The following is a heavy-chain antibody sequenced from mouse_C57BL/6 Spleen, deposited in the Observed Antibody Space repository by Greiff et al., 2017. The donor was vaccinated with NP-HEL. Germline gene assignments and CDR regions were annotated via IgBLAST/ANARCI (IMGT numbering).Heavy chain of an antibody. V-gene: IGHV1-61*01. CDR3: ARGENYYDYY. J-gene: IGHJ2*01. CDR2: IYPSDSET. Sequence: QVQLQQPGAELVRPGSSVKLSCKASGYTFTSYWMDWVKQRPGQGLEWIGNIYPSDSETHYNQKFKDKATLTVDKSSSTAYMQLSSLASEDSAVYYCARGENYYDYYWGQGTTLTVSS. CDR1: GYTFTSYW. D-gene: IGHD2-4*01.